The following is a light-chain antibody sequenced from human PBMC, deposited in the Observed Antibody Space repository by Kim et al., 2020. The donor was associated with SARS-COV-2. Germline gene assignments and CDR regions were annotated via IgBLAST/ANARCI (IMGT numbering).Light chain of an antibody. Sequence: VSVGDRVTITCRASQGITNSLAWYQQKPGKVPQLLIYAASALHSGVPSRFSGSGSGTDFTLTISSLQPEDVATYYCQKYNSAPWTFGQGTKVEIK. V-gene: IGKV1-27*01. CDR1: QGITNS. CDR3: QKYNSAPWT. J-gene: IGKJ1*01. CDR2: AAS.